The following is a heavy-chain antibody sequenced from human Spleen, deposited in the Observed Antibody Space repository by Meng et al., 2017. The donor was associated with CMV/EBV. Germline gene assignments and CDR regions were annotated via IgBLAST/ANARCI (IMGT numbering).Heavy chain of an antibody. J-gene: IGHJ6*02. CDR3: ARGPPSSSWYDDYGMDV. D-gene: IGHD6-13*01. V-gene: IGHV3-21*01. CDR2: ISSSSSYI. CDR1: GFTFSSYS. Sequence: ETLSLTCAASGFTFSSYSMNWARQAPGKGLEWVSSISSSSSYIYYADSVKGRFTISRDNAKNSLYLQMNSLRAEDTAVYYCARGPPSSSWYDDYGMDVWGQGTTVTVSS.